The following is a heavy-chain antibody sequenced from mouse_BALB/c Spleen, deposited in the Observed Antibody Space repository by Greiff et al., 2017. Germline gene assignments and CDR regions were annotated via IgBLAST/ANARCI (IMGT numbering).Heavy chain of an antibody. D-gene: IGHD2-3*01. V-gene: IGHV5-6-2*01. CDR2: INSNGGST. CDR1: GFTFSSYY. J-gene: IGHJ1*01. CDR3: ARREPYDGYWYFDV. Sequence: DVMLVESGGGLVKLGGSLKLSCAASGFTFSSYYMSWVRQTPEKRLELVAAINSNGGSTYYPDTVKGRFTISRDNAKNTLYLQMSSLKSEDTALYYCARREPYDGYWYFDVWGAGTTVTVSS.